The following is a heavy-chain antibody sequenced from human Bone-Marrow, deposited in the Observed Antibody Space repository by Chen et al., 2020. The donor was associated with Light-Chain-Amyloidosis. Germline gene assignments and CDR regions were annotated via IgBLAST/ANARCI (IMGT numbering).Heavy chain of an antibody. D-gene: IGHD6-13*01. V-gene: IGHV3-33*01. CDR2: RWCCGSKK. J-gene: IGHJ6*02. CDR3: ARGGIAESGYYYYAMVV. CDR1: GFSFSTYG. Sequence: QVQLVESGGGVVQPGRSLRLSCATSGFSFSTYGMHWVRQAPGKGLEGVAGRWCCGSKKYYADAGRGRFTNSKYNSNKSLVLQMSSLSAEDTAVYYCARGGIAESGYYYYAMVVWGQGTTVTVSS.